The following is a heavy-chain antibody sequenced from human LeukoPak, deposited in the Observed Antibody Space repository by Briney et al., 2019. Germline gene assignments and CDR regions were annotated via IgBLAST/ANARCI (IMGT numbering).Heavy chain of an antibody. J-gene: IGHJ2*01. Sequence: SSETLSLTCTVSGVSISSYYWSWIRQPPGKGLEWIGYIFYSGSRSYNPSLKSRVTISVDTSKNQFSLTLSSVTAADTAVYYCARREDFWYFDLWGRGTLVTVSS. CDR2: IFYSGSR. CDR3: ARREDFWYFDL. V-gene: IGHV4-59*08. CDR1: GVSISSYY.